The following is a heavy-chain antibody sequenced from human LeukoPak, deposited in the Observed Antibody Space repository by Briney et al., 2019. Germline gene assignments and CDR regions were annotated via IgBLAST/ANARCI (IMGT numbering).Heavy chain of an antibody. CDR3: ARLSGGSWANTEYFPD. CDR2: VYPGDSHT. J-gene: IGHJ1*01. CDR1: GYTFNTYW. Sequence: GESLTISCKASGYTFNTYWIGWVRQKPGKGLEWMAIVYPGDSHTRYSPSFQGHFTISADKTGTTAYLQWSSLEASDTAVYYCARLSGGSWANTEYFPDWGQGTLVIVSS. D-gene: IGHD7-27*01. V-gene: IGHV5-51*01.